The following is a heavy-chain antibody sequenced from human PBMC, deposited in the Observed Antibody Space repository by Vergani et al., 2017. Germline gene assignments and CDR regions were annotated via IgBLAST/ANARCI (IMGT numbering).Heavy chain of an antibody. CDR1: GFTFDVYA. CDR2: ISWNRGSI. J-gene: IGHJ4*02. Sequence: EVQLVESGGGLVQPGRSLRLSCAASGFTFDVYAMHWVRQAPGTGLEGVSGISWNRGSIGYVDSVKGRFTISRDNAKNSLYLQMNSLRAEDTALYYCAKDGGPIAAAGTDVRWGQGTLVTVSS. CDR3: AKDGGPIAAAGTDVR. D-gene: IGHD6-13*01. V-gene: IGHV3-9*01.